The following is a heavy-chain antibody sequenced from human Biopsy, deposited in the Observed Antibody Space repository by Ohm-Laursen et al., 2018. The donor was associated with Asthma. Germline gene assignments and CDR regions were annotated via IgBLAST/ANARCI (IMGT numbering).Heavy chain of an antibody. CDR2: IMTVFGTT. D-gene: IGHD6-19*01. V-gene: IGHV1-69*01. J-gene: IGHJ6*02. Sequence: SSVKVSCKAPGGTFSNFAISWVRQAPGQGLEWLGGIMTVFGTTNYAQKFQGRVTITADESTSTAYMEVTSLRSDDTAIYYCARCQVGYSSGWSLLLKKIYYSGMDVWGQGTAVTVSS. CDR3: ARCQVGYSSGWSLLLKKIYYSGMDV. CDR1: GGTFSNFA.